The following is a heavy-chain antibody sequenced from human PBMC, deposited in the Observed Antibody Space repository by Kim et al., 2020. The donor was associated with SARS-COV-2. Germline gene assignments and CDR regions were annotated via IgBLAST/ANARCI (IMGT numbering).Heavy chain of an antibody. Sequence: GGSLRLSCAASGFTFSSYGMHWVRQAPGKGLEWVAVISYDGSNKYYADSVKGRFTISRDNSKNTLYLQMNSLRAEDTAVYYCAKFVGTAMATDYWGQGTLVTVSS. D-gene: IGHD5-18*01. CDR3: AKFVGTAMATDY. J-gene: IGHJ4*02. CDR1: GFTFSSYG. CDR2: ISYDGSNK. V-gene: IGHV3-30*18.